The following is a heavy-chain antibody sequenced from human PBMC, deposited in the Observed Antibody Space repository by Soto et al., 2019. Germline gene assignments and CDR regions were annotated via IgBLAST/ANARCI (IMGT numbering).Heavy chain of an antibody. CDR3: AKGYYYDSSGYYPHGAFDI. Sequence: GGSLRLSCAASVFTFSSYAMSWVRQAPGQGLEWVSSVSASGGSTYYADSVKGRFSISRDNSKNTLYLQMNSLRGEDTAVYYCAKGYYYDSSGYYPHGAFDIWGQGTMVTVSS. J-gene: IGHJ3*02. CDR2: VSASGGST. D-gene: IGHD3-22*01. CDR1: VFTFSSYA. V-gene: IGHV3-23*01.